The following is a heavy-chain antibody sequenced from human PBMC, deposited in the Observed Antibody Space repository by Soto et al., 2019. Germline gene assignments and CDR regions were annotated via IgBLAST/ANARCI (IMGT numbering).Heavy chain of an antibody. CDR1: NSSISSNGHY. J-gene: IGHJ6*02. D-gene: IGHD2-15*01. CDR2: IYYSGNN. Sequence: LSPACTVSNSSISSNGHYWSWIRQHAGKGLEWIGYIYYSGNNDYNPSLKIRVTISLDTSKKQFSLKLSSGTAADTAVSYCASEHRWSDQYYCMDVWGQGTTVTVSS. CDR3: ASEHRWSDQYYCMDV. V-gene: IGHV4-31*03.